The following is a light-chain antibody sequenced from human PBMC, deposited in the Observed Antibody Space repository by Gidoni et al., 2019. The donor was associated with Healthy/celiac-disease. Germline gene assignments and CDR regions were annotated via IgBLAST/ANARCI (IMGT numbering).Light chain of an antibody. CDR3: QQYNSYPLT. CDR2: KAS. J-gene: IGKJ2*01. Sequence: DIQMTQSPSTLSASVGDRVTITCRASQSISSWLAWYQQKPGKAPKLLIYKASSLESGVPSRFSGSGSGTEFTLTISSLQPDDFATYYCQQYNSYPLTVXQXTKLEIK. V-gene: IGKV1-5*03. CDR1: QSISSW.